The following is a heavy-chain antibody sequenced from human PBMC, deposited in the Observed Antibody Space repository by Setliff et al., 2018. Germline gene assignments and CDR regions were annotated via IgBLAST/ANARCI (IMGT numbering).Heavy chain of an antibody. Sequence: GSLRLSCAASGFTFNSYGMYWVRQAPGKGLEWISYITTSGSTIYYADSVKGRFTISRDNAKNSLYLQMNSLRAEDTAVYYCASHEPWLWNAFDIWGQGTMVTVSS. D-gene: IGHD6-19*01. J-gene: IGHJ3*02. CDR2: ITTSGSTI. CDR3: ASHEPWLWNAFDI. V-gene: IGHV3-48*03. CDR1: GFTFNSYG.